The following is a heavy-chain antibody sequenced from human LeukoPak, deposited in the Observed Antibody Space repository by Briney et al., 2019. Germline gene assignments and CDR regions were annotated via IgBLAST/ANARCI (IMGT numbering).Heavy chain of an antibody. CDR1: GGSISSYY. V-gene: IGHV4-39*07. Sequence: KASETLSLTCTVSGGSISSYYWGWIRQPPGKGLEWIGSIYYSGSTYYNPSLKSRVTTSVDKSKNQFSLKLSSVTAADTAVYYCARVSYGDYWEFDYWGQGTLVTVSS. J-gene: IGHJ4*02. CDR2: IYYSGST. CDR3: ARVSYGDYWEFDY. D-gene: IGHD4-17*01.